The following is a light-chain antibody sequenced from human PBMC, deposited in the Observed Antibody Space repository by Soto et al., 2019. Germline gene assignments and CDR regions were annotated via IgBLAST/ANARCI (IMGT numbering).Light chain of an antibody. CDR2: SNN. Sequence: QSVLTQPPSASGTPGQRVTISCSGSSSNIGSNTVNWYRQLPGTAPKLLIYSNNQRPSGVPDRFSGSKSGTSASLAISGLQSEDVADYYCAAWDDSLNGPVFGTGTNVTVL. V-gene: IGLV1-44*01. CDR3: AAWDDSLNGPV. CDR1: SSNIGSNT. J-gene: IGLJ1*01.